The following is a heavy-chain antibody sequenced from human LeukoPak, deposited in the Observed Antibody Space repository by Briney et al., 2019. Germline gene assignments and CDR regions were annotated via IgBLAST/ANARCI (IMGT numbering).Heavy chain of an antibody. CDR1: GFTFSSYS. Sequence: GGSLRLFCAASGFTFSSYSMNWVRQAPGKGLEWVSSISSSSSYIYYADSVKGRFTISRDNAKNSLYLQMNCLRAEDTAVYYCARVLARPHYGMDVWGQGTTVTVSS. J-gene: IGHJ6*02. V-gene: IGHV3-21*01. CDR3: ARVLARPHYGMDV. D-gene: IGHD3-3*02. CDR2: ISSSSSYI.